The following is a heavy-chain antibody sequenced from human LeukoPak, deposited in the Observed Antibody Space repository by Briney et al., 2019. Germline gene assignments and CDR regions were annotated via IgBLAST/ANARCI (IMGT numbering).Heavy chain of an antibody. CDR1: GGSISSYY. CDR2: IYYSGST. D-gene: IGHD6-19*01. V-gene: IGHV4-59*01. J-gene: IGHJ5*02. CDR3: ARGAVEWFDP. Sequence: PSETLSLTCTVPGGSISSYYWSWIRQPPGKGLEWIGYIYYSGSTNYNPSLKSRVTISVDTSKNQFSLKLSSVTAADTAVYYCARGAVEWFDPWGQGTLVTVSS.